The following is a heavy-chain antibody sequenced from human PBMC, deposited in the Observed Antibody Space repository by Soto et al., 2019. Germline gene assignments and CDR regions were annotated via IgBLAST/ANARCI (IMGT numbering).Heavy chain of an antibody. Sequence: ASVKVSCKTSGGTLSTYSIVWVRQAPGEGLEWMGGIIPIFGTANYAQKFQDRVTITADKSTNTAFMELSSLKSEDTAMYYCASSSGNNYGVGTNYYFDYWGQGTLVTVSS. CDR3: ASSSGNNYGVGTNYYFDY. CDR1: GGTLSTYS. CDR2: IIPIFGTA. J-gene: IGHJ4*02. D-gene: IGHD1-26*01. V-gene: IGHV1-69*06.